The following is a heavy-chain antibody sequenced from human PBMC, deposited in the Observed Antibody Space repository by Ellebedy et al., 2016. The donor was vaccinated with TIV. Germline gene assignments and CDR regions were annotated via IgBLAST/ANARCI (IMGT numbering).Heavy chain of an antibody. CDR1: GGAFSGNY. V-gene: IGHV4-34*01. J-gene: IGHJ4*02. CDR3: ARAVFGTKFDF. D-gene: IGHD1-14*01. Sequence: MPSETLSLTCAVYGGAFSGNYWSWIRQPPGKGLEWIGTFNHSGSTNYNPSLKRRVTISVDTSKNKLSLKLSSVTAADTAVYYCARAVFGTKFDFWGQGTLVTVSS. CDR2: FNHSGST.